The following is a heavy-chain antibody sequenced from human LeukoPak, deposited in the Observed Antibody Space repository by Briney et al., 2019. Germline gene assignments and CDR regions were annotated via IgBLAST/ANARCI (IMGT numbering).Heavy chain of an antibody. CDR3: ASDTVAGTG. CDR1: GGSFSDYY. CDR2: INHSGIT. Sequence: SETLSLTCAVFGGSFSDYYWSWIRQPPGKGLEWIGEINHSGITNYNPSLKSRVTISADTSKDQFSLKLSSVTAADTSVYYCASDTVAGTGWGQGTLVTVSS. V-gene: IGHV4-34*01. J-gene: IGHJ4*02. D-gene: IGHD6-19*01.